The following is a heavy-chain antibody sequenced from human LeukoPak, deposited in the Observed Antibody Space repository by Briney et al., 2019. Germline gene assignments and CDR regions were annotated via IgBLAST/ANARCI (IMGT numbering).Heavy chain of an antibody. CDR1: GFTFSDYS. J-gene: IGHJ6*03. V-gene: IGHV3-48*01. Sequence: HSGGSLRLSCAASGFTFSDYSMNWVRQAPGKGLEWVSYISGGSSTMYYADSVKGRFTISRDNAQNSLYLQMNSLRAEDTAVYYCARDRGQTGYYWSYYYYMDVWGIGTTVTVSS. CDR2: ISGGSSTM. D-gene: IGHD3-9*01. CDR3: ARDRGQTGYYWSYYYYMDV.